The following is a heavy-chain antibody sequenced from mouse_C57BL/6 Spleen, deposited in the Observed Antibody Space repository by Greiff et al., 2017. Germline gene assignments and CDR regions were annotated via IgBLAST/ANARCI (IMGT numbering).Heavy chain of an antibody. D-gene: IGHD2-1*01. CDR3: ARLLEDAMDY. CDR2: IDPSDSYT. V-gene: IGHV1-50*01. Sequence: QVQLQQPGAELVKPGASVKLSCKASGYTFTSYWMQWVKQRPGQGLEWIGEIDPSDSYTNYNQKFKGKATLTVDTSSSTAYMQLSSLTSEDSAVYYCARLLEDAMDYWGQGTSVTVSS. CDR1: GYTFTSYW. J-gene: IGHJ4*01.